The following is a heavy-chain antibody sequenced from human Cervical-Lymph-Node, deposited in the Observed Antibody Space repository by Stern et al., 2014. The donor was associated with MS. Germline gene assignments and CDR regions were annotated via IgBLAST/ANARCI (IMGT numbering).Heavy chain of an antibody. CDR3: ARRRSNGFYNL. D-gene: IGHD3-22*01. J-gene: IGHJ5*02. V-gene: IGHV3-11*01. CDR2: ISSSGTAL. Sequence: QVQLVESGGGLVKPGGSLRLSCAASGFTFSDYYISWIRQAPGKGLEWISYISSSGTALYYAGSVRGRFTISRDNAKNSVYLQMESLRGEDTAVYYCARRRSNGFYNLWGQGTLVTVSS. CDR1: GFTFSDYY.